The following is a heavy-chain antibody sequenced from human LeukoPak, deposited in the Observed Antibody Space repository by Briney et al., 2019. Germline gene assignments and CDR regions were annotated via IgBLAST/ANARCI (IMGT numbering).Heavy chain of an antibody. J-gene: IGHJ5*02. Sequence: SQTLSLTCAISGDSVSSNSAAWNWIRPSPSRGLEWLGRTYYRSKWYNDYEVSVKSRITINPDTSKNQFSLQLNSVTPEDTAVYYCARDPIFCSSSSCYTSWFDPWGQGTLVTVSS. D-gene: IGHD2-2*02. CDR3: ARDPIFCSSSSCYTSWFDP. CDR1: GDSVSSNSAA. V-gene: IGHV6-1*01. CDR2: TYYRSKWYN.